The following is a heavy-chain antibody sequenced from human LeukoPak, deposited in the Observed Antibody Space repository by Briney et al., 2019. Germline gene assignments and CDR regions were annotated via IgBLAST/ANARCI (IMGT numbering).Heavy chain of an antibody. CDR3: ARKQWLAPIDY. CDR1: GYTFTSYG. CDR2: NSAYNGNT. Sequence: ASVKVSCKASGYTFTSYGISWVRQAPGQGLEWMGWNSAYNGNTNYAQKLQGRVTMTTDTSTSTAYMELRSLRSDDAAVYYCARKQWLAPIDYWGQGTLVTVSS. D-gene: IGHD6-19*01. V-gene: IGHV1-18*01. J-gene: IGHJ4*02.